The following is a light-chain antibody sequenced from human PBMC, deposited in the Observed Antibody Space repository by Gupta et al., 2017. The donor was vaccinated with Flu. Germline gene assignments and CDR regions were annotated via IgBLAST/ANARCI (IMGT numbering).Light chain of an antibody. V-gene: IGKV3-11*01. CDR3: QQRSTWPPALT. Sequence: EIVLTQSPATLSLSPGERATLSCRASQSIGSYLAWYQRKLGQAPRLLIYDASNRATGIPARFSGSGSETDFTLTISSLAPEDFAVYYCQQRSTWPPALTFGGGTKLEI. CDR2: DAS. CDR1: QSIGSY. J-gene: IGKJ4*01.